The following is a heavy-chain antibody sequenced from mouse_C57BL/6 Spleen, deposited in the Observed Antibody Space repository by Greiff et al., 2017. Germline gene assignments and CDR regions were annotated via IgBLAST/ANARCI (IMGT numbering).Heavy chain of an antibody. CDR3: ARDYGSSSHFDY. Sequence: EVQGVESGGGLLKPGGSLKLSCAASGFTFSDYGMHWVRQAPEKGLEWVAYISSGSSTIYYADTVKGRFTISRDNAKNTLFLQMTSLRSEDTAMYYCARDYGSSSHFDYWGQGTTLTVSS. J-gene: IGHJ2*01. CDR2: ISSGSSTI. D-gene: IGHD1-1*01. CDR1: GFTFSDYG. V-gene: IGHV5-17*01.